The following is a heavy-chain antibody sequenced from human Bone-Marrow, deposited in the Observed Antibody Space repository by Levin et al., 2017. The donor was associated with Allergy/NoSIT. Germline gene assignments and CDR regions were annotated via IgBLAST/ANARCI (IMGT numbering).Heavy chain of an antibody. Sequence: PGGSLRLSCEASGFTLSKYYVRWVRQAPGKGLEWLSVLYPDGHTARYADSVKGRSTISRDNSKNTLYLQMEGLRAEDTAVYYCADSILPWGQGTLLTVSS. CDR2: LYPDGHTA. D-gene: IGHD5-24*01. V-gene: IGHV3-23*03. CDR1: GFTLSKYY. J-gene: IGHJ5*02. CDR3: ADSILP.